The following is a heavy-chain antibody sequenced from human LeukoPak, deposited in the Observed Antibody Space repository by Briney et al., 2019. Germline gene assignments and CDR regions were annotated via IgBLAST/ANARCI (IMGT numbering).Heavy chain of an antibody. Sequence: GASLRLSCAASGFTFSRYAMSWVRQAPGKGLEWVSAISGSGGSTYYADSVKGRFTISRDNSKNTLYLQMNSLRAEDTAVYYCAQGGRYWYFDLWGRGTLVTVSS. CDR3: AQGGRYWYFDL. CDR1: GFTFSRYA. CDR2: ISGSGGST. J-gene: IGHJ2*01. V-gene: IGHV3-23*01.